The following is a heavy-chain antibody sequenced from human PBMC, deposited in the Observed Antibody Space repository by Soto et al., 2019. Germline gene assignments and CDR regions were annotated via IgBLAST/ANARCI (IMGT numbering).Heavy chain of an antibody. CDR3: ARDVAAAGNYYYYYGMDV. CDR2: ISSSSSTI. D-gene: IGHD6-13*01. J-gene: IGHJ6*02. V-gene: IGHV3-48*02. CDR1: GFTFSSYS. Sequence: EVQLVESGGGLVQPGGSLRLSCAASGFTFSSYSMNWVRQAPGKGLEWVSYISSSSSTIYYADSVKGRFTISRDYAKNSLYLQMNSLRDEETAVDYCARDVAAAGNYYYYYGMDVWGQGTTVTVSS.